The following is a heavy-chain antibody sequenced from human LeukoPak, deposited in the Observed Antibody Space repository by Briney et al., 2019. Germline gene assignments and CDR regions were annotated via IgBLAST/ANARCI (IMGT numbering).Heavy chain of an antibody. CDR2: ISSGSSYI. Sequence: GGSLRLSCAASGFTFSSYSMNWVRQAPGKGLEWVSSISSGSSYIYYADSVKGRFTISRGNAKNSLYLQMNSLRAEDTAVYYSARASDSSGYYSYFDHWGQGTLVTVSS. CDR3: ARASDSSGYYSYFDH. J-gene: IGHJ1*01. CDR1: GFTFSSYS. D-gene: IGHD3-22*01. V-gene: IGHV3-21*01.